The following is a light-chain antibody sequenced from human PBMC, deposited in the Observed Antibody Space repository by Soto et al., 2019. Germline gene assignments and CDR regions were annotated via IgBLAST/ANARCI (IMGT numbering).Light chain of an antibody. CDR3: QPRTKRQTFT. V-gene: IGKV3-11*01. J-gene: IGKJ4*01. Sequence: EIVLTQSPATLSLSPGERATLSCRASQSVSTSLAWYQQKPGQAPRLLMYEASNRATGIPARFSCSGSGTDFTLTISSREPEDVTVYYCQPRTKRQTFTVGGGTKVEIK. CDR2: EAS. CDR1: QSVSTS.